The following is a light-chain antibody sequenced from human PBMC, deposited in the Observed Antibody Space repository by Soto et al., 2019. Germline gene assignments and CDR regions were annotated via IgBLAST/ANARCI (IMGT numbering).Light chain of an antibody. V-gene: IGKV3-20*01. CDR1: QSVNSNY. CDR3: QQYISAPGT. Sequence: EIVLLQSPGTLSLSPGEGATLSCRASQSVNSNYLAWYQQKPGQAPTVLIYGTSSRAPGIRDRFSGSGSGTSFTLTISSLEPEDSAVYYCQQYISAPGTFGQGTKVEIK. J-gene: IGKJ1*01. CDR2: GTS.